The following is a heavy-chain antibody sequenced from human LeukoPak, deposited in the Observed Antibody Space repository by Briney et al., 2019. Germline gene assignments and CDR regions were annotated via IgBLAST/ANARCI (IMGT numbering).Heavy chain of an antibody. Sequence: GGSLRLSCAASGFTFSSYAMSWVRQAPGKGLEWVSSITSSSSSIYSADSVKGQLTISRDNAKNSLYLEMNGLRDEDTAVYYCARDLAWGAYWGQGTLVTVSS. V-gene: IGHV3-21*01. CDR3: ARDLAWGAY. CDR1: GFTFSSYA. CDR2: ITSSSSSI. D-gene: IGHD4/OR15-4a*01. J-gene: IGHJ4*02.